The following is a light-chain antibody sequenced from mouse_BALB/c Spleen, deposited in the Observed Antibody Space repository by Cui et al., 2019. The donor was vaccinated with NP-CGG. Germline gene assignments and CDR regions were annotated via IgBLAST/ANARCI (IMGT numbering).Light chain of an antibody. CDR3: ALWHSNHWV. V-gene: IGLV1*01. Sequence: QAVLPQEYALTTSPGETVTLTFRSSTGAVTTSNYANWVQEKPDHLFTGLIGGTNNRVPGVPARFSGSLIGDKAALTITGAQTEDETKYFCALWHSNHWVFGGGTKLTVL. J-gene: IGLJ1*01. CDR1: TGAVTTSNY. CDR2: GTN.